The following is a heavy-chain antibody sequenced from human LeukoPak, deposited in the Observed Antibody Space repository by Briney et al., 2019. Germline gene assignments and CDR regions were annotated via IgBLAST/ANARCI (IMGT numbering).Heavy chain of an antibody. CDR3: TKAAYGDYVNWFDP. CDR2: ISAVSGST. J-gene: IGHJ5*02. V-gene: IGHV3-23*01. Sequence: PGGSLRLSCAASGFTFSSYAMSWVRQAPGKGLEWVSSISAVSGSTWYQDSVKGRFTISRDNSKNTLFVQMDSLRAGDTAIYYCTKAAYGDYVNWFDPWGQGTLVTVSS. CDR1: GFTFSSYA. D-gene: IGHD4-17*01.